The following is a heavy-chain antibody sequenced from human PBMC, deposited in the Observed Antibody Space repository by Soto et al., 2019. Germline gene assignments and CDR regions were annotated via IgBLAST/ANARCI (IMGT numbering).Heavy chain of an antibody. Sequence: QVQLQESGPGLVKPSQTLSLTCTVSDGSISSGGYYWSWIRQHPGKGLEWIGFIHYSGSTYYNPSIKSRVTTSVDTSKDQFSLKLSSVTAADTAVYYCARDAAAAGLDYWGQGTLVTVSS. CDR3: ARDAAAAGLDY. CDR1: DGSISSGGYY. J-gene: IGHJ4*02. V-gene: IGHV4-31*03. CDR2: IHYSGST. D-gene: IGHD6-13*01.